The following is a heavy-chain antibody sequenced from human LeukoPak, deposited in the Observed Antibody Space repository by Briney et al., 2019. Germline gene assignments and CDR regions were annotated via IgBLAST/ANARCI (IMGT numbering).Heavy chain of an antibody. J-gene: IGHJ4*02. V-gene: IGHV4-59*12. CDR1: GDSISSYY. Sequence: SETLSLTCIVSGDSISSYYWSWIRQPPGKGLECIGYIYYSGSTNYNPSLKSRVTISVDTSKNQFSLKLSPVTAADTAVYYCARGFYPDSWGLYGQWGQETLVTVSS. CDR2: IYYSGST. CDR3: ARGFYPDSWGLYGQ. D-gene: IGHD3-22*01.